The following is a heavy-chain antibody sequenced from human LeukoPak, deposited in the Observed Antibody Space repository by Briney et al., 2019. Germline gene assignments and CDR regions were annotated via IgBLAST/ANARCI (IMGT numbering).Heavy chain of an antibody. V-gene: IGHV1-8*01. CDR3: ARSYSSSSYYGMDV. D-gene: IGHD6-6*01. CDR2: MNPNSGNT. Sequence: ASVKVSCKASGYTFTSYDINWVRQATGQGLEWMGWMNPNSGNTGYAQKFQGRVTMTRNTSISTAYMELGSLRSEDTAVYYCARSYSSSSYYGMDVWGQGTTVTVSS. J-gene: IGHJ6*02. CDR1: GYTFTSYD.